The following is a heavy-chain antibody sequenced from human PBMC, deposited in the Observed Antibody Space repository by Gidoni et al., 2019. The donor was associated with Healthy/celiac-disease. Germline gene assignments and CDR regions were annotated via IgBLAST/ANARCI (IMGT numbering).Heavy chain of an antibody. J-gene: IGHJ6*03. CDR1: GGSISRYY. CDR2: IYYSGST. D-gene: IGHD3-10*01. V-gene: IGHV4-59*01. Sequence: QVQLQESGPGLVKPSETLSLPCTVSGGSISRYYWSWIRQPHGKGLEWIGYIYYSGSTKYNPSLKSLVTISGDTSKNQFSLKLSSVTAADTAVYYCARVHGSGSYYWMRPPSQDYYYYMDVWGKGTTVTVSS. CDR3: ARVHGSGSYYWMRPPSQDYYYYMDV.